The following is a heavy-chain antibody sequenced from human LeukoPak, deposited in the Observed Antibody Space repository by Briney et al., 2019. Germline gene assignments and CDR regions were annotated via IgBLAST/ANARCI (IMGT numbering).Heavy chain of an antibody. CDR2: IYYSGST. CDR1: GGSISSYY. J-gene: IGHJ4*02. D-gene: IGHD3-9*01. V-gene: IGHV4-59*01. Sequence: SETLSLTCTVSGGSISSYYWSWIRQPPGKGLEWIGYIYYSGSTNYNPSLKSRVTISVGTSKNQFSLKLSSVTAADTAVYYCARVRGYDILTGYFDYWGQGTLVTVSS. CDR3: ARVRGYDILTGYFDY.